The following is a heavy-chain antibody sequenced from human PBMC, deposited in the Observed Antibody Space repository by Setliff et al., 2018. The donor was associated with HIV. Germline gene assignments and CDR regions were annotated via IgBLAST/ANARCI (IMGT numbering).Heavy chain of an antibody. D-gene: IGHD4-17*01. V-gene: IGHV3-49*04. CDR3: ARDDSGYNYGGRGMDV. J-gene: IGHJ6*02. CDR2: IRSEDYGGTT. CDR1: GFDFGDYA. Sequence: GGSLRLSCAGVGFDFGDYAVTWVRQAPGKGLEWIGFIRSEDYGGTTAFAASVKGRFTISRDDTRGIAYLQMNSLQTEDTGVYYCARDDSGYNYGGRGMDVWGQGTTVTVSS.